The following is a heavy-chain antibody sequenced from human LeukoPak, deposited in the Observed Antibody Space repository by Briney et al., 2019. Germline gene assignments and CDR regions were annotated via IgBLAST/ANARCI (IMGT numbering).Heavy chain of an antibody. D-gene: IGHD3-10*01. CDR1: GDSIRSGDYY. J-gene: IGHJ5*02. V-gene: IGHV4-30-4*01. CDR2: IYYSVST. Sequence: SETLSLTCTVSGDSIRSGDYYWSWIRQPPGKGLEWIGYIYYSVSTYYNPSLESRVTIEVDTSKNQFSLRLSSVTAADTAVYYCARVETSYYGSGTYEDWFDPWGQGTLVIVSS. CDR3: ARVETSYYGSGTYEDWFDP.